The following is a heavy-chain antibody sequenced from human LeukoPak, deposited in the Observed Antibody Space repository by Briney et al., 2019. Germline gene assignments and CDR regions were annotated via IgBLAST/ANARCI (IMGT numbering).Heavy chain of an antibody. D-gene: IGHD4-17*01. CDR3: AADPYYGDYDGGRDYYYGMDV. CDR1: GLTFTSSA. CDR2: IVVGSGNT. V-gene: IGHV1-58*01. J-gene: IGHJ6*02. Sequence: SVKVSCKASGLTFTSSAVQWVRQARGQRFEWIGWIVVGSGNTNYAQKFQERVTITRDMSTSTAYMELSSLRSEDTAVYYCAADPYYGDYDGGRDYYYGMDVWGQGTTVTVSS.